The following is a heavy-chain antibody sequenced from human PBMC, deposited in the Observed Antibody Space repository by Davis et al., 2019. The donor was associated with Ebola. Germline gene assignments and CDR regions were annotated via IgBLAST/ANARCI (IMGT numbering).Heavy chain of an antibody. CDR2: IYSGGST. D-gene: IGHD3-10*01. V-gene: IGHV3-66*01. Sequence: GESLKISCVASGFTVSSNYMSWVRQAPGKGLEWVSVIYSGGSTYYADSVKGRFTISRDNSKNTLYLQMNSLRAEDTAVYYCASGESYYPSHFDYWGQGTLVTVSS. CDR1: GFTVSSNY. CDR3: ASGESYYPSHFDY. J-gene: IGHJ4*02.